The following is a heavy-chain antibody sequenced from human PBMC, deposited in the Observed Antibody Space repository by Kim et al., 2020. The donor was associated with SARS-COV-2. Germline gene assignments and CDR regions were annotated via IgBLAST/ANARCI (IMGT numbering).Heavy chain of an antibody. CDR1: GYTFTSYG. J-gene: IGHJ6*02. CDR3: ARGVLVVAGNSASHYYYYGMDV. CDR2: ISAYNGNT. D-gene: IGHD6-19*01. V-gene: IGHV1-18*04. Sequence: ASVKVSCKASGYTFTSYGISWVRQAPGQGLEWMGWISAYNGNTNYAQKLQGRVTMTTDTSTSTAYMGLRSLRSDDTAVYYCARGVLVVAGNSASHYYYYGMDVWGQGTTVTVSS.